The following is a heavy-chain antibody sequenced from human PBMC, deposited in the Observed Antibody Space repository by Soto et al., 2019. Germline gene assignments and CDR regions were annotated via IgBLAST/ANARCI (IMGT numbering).Heavy chain of an antibody. CDR1: GGTFSSYA. Sequence: QVQLVQSGAEVKKPGSSVKVSCKASGGTFSSYAISWVRQAPGQGLEWMGGIIPIFGTANYAQKLQGRVTITADESTSTAYRELSSLRSEDTAVYYCARAAAGTSTTGQCFDYWGQGTLVTVSS. CDR3: ARAAAGTSTTGQCFDY. D-gene: IGHD6-13*01. J-gene: IGHJ4*02. V-gene: IGHV1-69*12. CDR2: IIPIFGTA.